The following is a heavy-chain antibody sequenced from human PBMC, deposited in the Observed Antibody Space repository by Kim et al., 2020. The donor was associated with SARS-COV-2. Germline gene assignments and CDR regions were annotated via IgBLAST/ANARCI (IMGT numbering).Heavy chain of an antibody. D-gene: IGHD4-17*01. CDR3: ASDAAVTLLGYFDY. J-gene: IGHJ4*02. V-gene: IGHV1-3*01. Sequence: SQRIQGRVTITRDTSASTAYMELSSLRAEDTAVYYCASDAAVTLLGYFDYWGQGTLVTVSS.